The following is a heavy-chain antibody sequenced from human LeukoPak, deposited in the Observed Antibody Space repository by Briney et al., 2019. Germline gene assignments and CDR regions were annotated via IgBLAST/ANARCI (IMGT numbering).Heavy chain of an antibody. CDR3: ARRGRYCSSISCYRDY. Sequence: GESLKISCKGSGYSFTDYWIVWVRQMPGKSLEWMGIIYPGDSDTKYSPSFQGQVTISADKSISTAYLQWSTLKASDTAIYYCARRGRYCSSISCYRDYWGQGTLVTVSS. V-gene: IGHV5-51*01. CDR2: IYPGDSDT. CDR1: GYSFTDYW. D-gene: IGHD2-2*01. J-gene: IGHJ4*02.